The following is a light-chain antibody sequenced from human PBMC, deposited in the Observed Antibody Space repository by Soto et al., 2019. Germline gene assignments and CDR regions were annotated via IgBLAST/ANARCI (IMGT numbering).Light chain of an antibody. V-gene: IGLV2-14*01. Sequence: ALTQPASVSGSPGQSIAISCTGTTSDVGGYNYVSWYQQHPGKAPKLMIYEVSNRPSGVSNRFSGSKSGNTASLTISGLQAEDEADYYCNSFTSSSTFVFGTGTKVTVL. CDR1: TSDVGGYNY. J-gene: IGLJ1*01. CDR3: NSFTSSSTFV. CDR2: EVS.